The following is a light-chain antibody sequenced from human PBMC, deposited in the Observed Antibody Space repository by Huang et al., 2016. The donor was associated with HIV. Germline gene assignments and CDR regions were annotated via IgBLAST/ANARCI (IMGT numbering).Light chain of an antibody. CDR3: QQTYNVPRT. CDR1: QTVYMY. Sequence: DIQMTQSPSSLSASIGDRVTMSCRASQTVYMYLNLYKQTPGRAPKLLIYAASNLQSDVPSRFSGTGSGTNFTLTISSLQPEDFVIYFCQQTYNVPRTFGQGTALEIK. J-gene: IGKJ2*01. CDR2: AAS. V-gene: IGKV1-39*01.